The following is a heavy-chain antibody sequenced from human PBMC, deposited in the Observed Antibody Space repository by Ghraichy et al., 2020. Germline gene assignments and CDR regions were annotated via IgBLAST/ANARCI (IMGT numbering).Heavy chain of an antibody. CDR2: IYYSGST. V-gene: IGHV4-39*01. CDR3: ARPTWVAYCGGDCSGFDI. CDR1: GGSISSSSYY. J-gene: IGHJ3*02. D-gene: IGHD2-21*02. Sequence: SETLSLTCTVSGGSISSSSYYWGWIRQPPGKGLEWIGSIYYSGSTYYNPSLKSRVTISVDPSKNQFSLKLSSVTAADTAVYYCARPTWVAYCGGDCSGFDIWGQGTMVTVSS.